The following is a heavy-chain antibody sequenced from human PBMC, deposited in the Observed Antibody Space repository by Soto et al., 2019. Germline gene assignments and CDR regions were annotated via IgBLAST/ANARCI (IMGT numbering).Heavy chain of an antibody. CDR2: INAGNGNT. Sequence: ASLKVSCKASGYTFTSYAMHWVRQAPGQRLEWMGWINAGNGNTKYSQKFQGRVTITRDTSASTAYMELSSLRSEDTAVYYCARAPYCSSTSCSIGYMDVWGKGTTVTVS. D-gene: IGHD2-2*01. CDR3: ARAPYCSSTSCSIGYMDV. J-gene: IGHJ6*03. V-gene: IGHV1-3*01. CDR1: GYTFTSYA.